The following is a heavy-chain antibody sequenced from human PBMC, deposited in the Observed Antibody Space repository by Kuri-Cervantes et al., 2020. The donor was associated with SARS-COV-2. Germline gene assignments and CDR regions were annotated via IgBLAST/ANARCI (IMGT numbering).Heavy chain of an antibody. J-gene: IGHJ4*02. CDR1: GFTFSNYA. D-gene: IGHD3-16*01. Sequence: GESLKISCAASGFTFSNYAMSWVRQAPGKGLEWVSDISDSGGNTYYADSVKGRFTISRDNSKNTLYLQMNSLRAEDTAVYYCAKDLVPGSYEGFDYWGQGTLVTVSS. CDR3: AKDLVPGSYEGFDY. CDR2: ISDSGGNT. V-gene: IGHV3-23*01.